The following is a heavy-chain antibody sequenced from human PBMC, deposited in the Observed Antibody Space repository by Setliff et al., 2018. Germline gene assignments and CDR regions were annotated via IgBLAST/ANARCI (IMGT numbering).Heavy chain of an antibody. V-gene: IGHV4-38-2*02. CDR2: IGHTGSI. J-gene: IGHJ4*02. Sequence: PSETLSLTCTVSGYSISSGYIWGWIRQPPGKGLEWVGNIGHTGSINYNPSLKSQLTISRDTSTNQVSLKLNSVTATDTAVYYCARDLGHGGDSDYWGQGILVTVSS. D-gene: IGHD2-21*02. CDR1: GYSISSGYI. CDR3: ARDLGHGGDSDY.